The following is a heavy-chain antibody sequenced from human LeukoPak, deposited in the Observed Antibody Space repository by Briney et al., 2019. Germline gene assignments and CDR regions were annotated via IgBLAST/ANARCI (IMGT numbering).Heavy chain of an antibody. D-gene: IGHD1-26*01. CDR3: ARRGSMGGSFVGAFDI. CDR2: IYYTGRT. J-gene: IGHJ3*02. V-gene: IGHV4-39*01. CDR1: GGSISSGGYY. Sequence: SQTLSLTCTVSGGSISSGGYYWSWIRQPPGKGLEWIGSIYYTGRTFYNPSLKSRVTISVDTSKNQFSLKLSSVTAADTAVYYCARRGSMGGSFVGAFDIWGQGTMVTVSS.